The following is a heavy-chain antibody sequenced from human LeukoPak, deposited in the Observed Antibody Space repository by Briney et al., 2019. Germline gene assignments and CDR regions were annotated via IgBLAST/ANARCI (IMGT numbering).Heavy chain of an antibody. Sequence: GASVEVSCKVSGYTFTDYYMHWVQQAPGEGLEWMGLVDPEDGETIYAEKFQGRVTITADTSTDTAYMELSSLRSEDTAVYYCATDLAHYDSSGLVDYWGQGTLVTVSS. CDR2: VDPEDGET. J-gene: IGHJ4*02. D-gene: IGHD3-22*01. CDR3: ATDLAHYDSSGLVDY. V-gene: IGHV1-69-2*01. CDR1: GYTFTDYY.